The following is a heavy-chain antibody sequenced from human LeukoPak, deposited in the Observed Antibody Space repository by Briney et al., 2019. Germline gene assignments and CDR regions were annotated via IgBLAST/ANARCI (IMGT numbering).Heavy chain of an antibody. J-gene: IGHJ6*03. Sequence: PGGSLRLSCAASGFTFSSYAMSWVRQAPGKGLEWVSAISGSGGSTYYADSVKGRFTISRDNSKNTLYLQMNSLQAEDTAVYYCTRVGLTMDRGVVTYYYYMDVWGKGTTVSV. CDR2: ISGSGGST. D-gene: IGHD3-10*01. V-gene: IGHV3-23*01. CDR1: GFTFSSYA. CDR3: TRVGLTMDRGVVTYYYYMDV.